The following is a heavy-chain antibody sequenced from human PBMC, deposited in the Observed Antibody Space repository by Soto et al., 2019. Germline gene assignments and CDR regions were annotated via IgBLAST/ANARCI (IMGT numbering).Heavy chain of an antibody. V-gene: IGHV1-8*01. Sequence: ASVKVSCKATGYSFTNYDINWVRQAPGQGLEWMGWMNPYNGNTGYAQTFQGRVTMTRNTSIGTAYMELSNVRSNDTAVYYCARGPGDLGYFDYWGKGSLVTVSS. CDR1: GYSFTNYD. D-gene: IGHD3-10*01. CDR2: MNPYNGNT. CDR3: ARGPGDLGYFDY. J-gene: IGHJ4*02.